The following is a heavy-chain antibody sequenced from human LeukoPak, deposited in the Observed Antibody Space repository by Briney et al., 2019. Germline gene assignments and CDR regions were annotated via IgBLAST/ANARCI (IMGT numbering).Heavy chain of an antibody. D-gene: IGHD1-26*01. Sequence: SVKVSCKASGGTFSSYAISWVRQAPGQGLEWMGGIIPIFGTANYALKFQGRVTIATDESTSTAYMELSCLRSEDTAVYYCASRGSWGGNYFDYWGQGTLVTVSS. CDR1: GGTFSSYA. V-gene: IGHV1-69*05. J-gene: IGHJ4*02. CDR2: IIPIFGTA. CDR3: ASRGSWGGNYFDY.